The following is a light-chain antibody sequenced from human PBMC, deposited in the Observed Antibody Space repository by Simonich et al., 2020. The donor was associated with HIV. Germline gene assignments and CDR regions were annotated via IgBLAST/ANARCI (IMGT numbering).Light chain of an antibody. CDR2: RNN. CDR3: AAWDDSLSGAV. CDR1: SSNIGAGYD. V-gene: IGLV1-47*01. J-gene: IGLJ7*01. Sequence: QSVLTQPPSVSGAPGQRVTISCTGSSSNIGAGYDVYWYQQLPGTAPKLLLYRNNQRPSGVPDRFSGSKSGTSASLAIRGLRSEDEADYYCAAWDDSLSGAVFGGGTQLTVL.